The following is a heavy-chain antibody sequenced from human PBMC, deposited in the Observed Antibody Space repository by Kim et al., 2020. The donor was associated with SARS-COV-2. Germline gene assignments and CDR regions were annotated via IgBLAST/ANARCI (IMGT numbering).Heavy chain of an antibody. V-gene: IGHV3-9*01. D-gene: IGHD6-25*01. Sequence: GGSLRLSCVASGFSFDDSAMHWVRQAPGKGLEWVSGINYNSGKIGCADSVKGRFTISRDNAKNSLYLQMNSLRDEDTALYYCAKARLTDSNWFDPWGQGTLVTVSS. CDR3: AKARLTDSNWFDP. CDR2: INYNSGKI. J-gene: IGHJ5*02. CDR1: GFSFDDSA.